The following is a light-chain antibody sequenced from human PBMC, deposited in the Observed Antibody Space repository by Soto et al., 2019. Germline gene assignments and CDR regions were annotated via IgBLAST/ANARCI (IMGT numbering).Light chain of an antibody. CDR2: DAS. J-gene: IGKJ1*01. CDR3: QQYNTYWT. V-gene: IGKV1-5*01. CDR1: QSINNW. Sequence: DIQMTQSPSTLSASVGDRVAITCRASQSINNWLAWYQLKPGKAPKLLIFDASSLENGVPSRFSGSGSGTEFTLTITGLQPDDFATYYCQQYNTYWTFGQGTKVEI.